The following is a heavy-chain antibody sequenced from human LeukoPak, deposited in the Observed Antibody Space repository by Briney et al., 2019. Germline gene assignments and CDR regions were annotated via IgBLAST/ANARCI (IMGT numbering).Heavy chain of an antibody. J-gene: IGHJ4*02. CDR3: AKTGVTIFGVVNNYFDY. V-gene: IGHV3-23*01. CDR1: GFTFSSYA. D-gene: IGHD3-3*01. Sequence: GGSLRLSCAASGFTFSSYAMGWVRQAPGKGLEWVSAISGSGGSTYYADSVKGRFTISRDNSKNTLYLQMNSLRAEDTAVYYCAKTGVTIFGVVNNYFDYWGQGTLVTVSS. CDR2: ISGSGGST.